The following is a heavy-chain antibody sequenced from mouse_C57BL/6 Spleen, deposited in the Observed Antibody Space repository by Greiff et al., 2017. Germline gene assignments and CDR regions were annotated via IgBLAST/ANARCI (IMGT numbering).Heavy chain of an antibody. J-gene: IGHJ1*03. D-gene: IGHD4-1*01. V-gene: IGHV1-74*01. CDR3: APNWDWYFDV. CDR1: GYTFTSYW. Sequence: VQLQQPGAELVKPGASVKVSCTASGYTFTSYWMHWVKQWPAQGLEWIGRIHPSDSDTNYNQKFKGKATLTVDKSSSTAYMQLSSLTSEDSAVYYCAPNWDWYFDVWGTGTTVTVSS. CDR2: IHPSDSDT.